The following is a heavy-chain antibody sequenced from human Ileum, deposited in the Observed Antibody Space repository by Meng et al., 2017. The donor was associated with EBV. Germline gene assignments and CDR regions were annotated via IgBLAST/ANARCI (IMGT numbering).Heavy chain of an antibody. D-gene: IGHD5-24*01. CDR2: MNPKTGTA. CDR3: VXXXERGDY. J-gene: IGHJ4*02. CDR1: GYTFTNYD. V-gene: IGHV1-8*01. Sequence: VQRVDVGAEVQKTGASVKVSCKDSGYTFTNYDISWVRQATGQGLEWMGWMNPKTGTAHYAQKFQGRVXMTRXTSXXTAXXXLXXXXXXXXXVYXXVXXXERGDYWGQGTLVTVSS.